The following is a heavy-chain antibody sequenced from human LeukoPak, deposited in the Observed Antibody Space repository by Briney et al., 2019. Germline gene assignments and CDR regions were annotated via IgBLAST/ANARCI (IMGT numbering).Heavy chain of an antibody. V-gene: IGHV4-59*12. CDR3: ARESVGATVDYYYYYMDV. D-gene: IGHD1-26*01. CDR2: IYYSGST. Sequence: PETLSLTCTVSGGSISSYYWSWIRQPPGKALACIGYIYYSGSTNYNPSLKSRVTISVDTSKNQFSLKLSSVTAADTAVYYCARESVGATVDYYYYYMDVWGKGTTVTVSS. CDR1: GGSISSYY. J-gene: IGHJ6*03.